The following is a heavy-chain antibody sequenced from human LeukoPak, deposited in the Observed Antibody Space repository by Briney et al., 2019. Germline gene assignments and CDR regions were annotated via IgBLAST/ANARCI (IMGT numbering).Heavy chain of an antibody. J-gene: IGHJ5*02. Sequence: SETLSLTCAVSGYSISSGYYWGWIRQPPGKGLEWIGSIYHSGSTYCNSSLKSRVTISVDTSKNQFSLKLSSVTAADTAVYYCARDRGLFYDILTGYLNWFDPWGQGTLVTVSS. CDR3: ARDRGLFYDILTGYLNWFDP. CDR2: IYHSGST. D-gene: IGHD3-9*01. V-gene: IGHV4-38-2*02. CDR1: GYSISSGYY.